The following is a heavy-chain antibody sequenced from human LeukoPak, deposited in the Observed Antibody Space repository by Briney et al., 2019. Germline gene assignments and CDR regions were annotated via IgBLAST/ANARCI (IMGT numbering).Heavy chain of an antibody. V-gene: IGHV3-30*02. Sequence: GGSLRLSCAASGFTVSSNYMSWVRQAPGKGLEWVGFIRYDGNNEYYADSVRGRFTISRDNSKRTLYLQMNSLRAEDTAVYYCAREIAADRGFDSWGQGTLVTVSS. CDR2: IRYDGNNE. D-gene: IGHD6-6*01. J-gene: IGHJ4*02. CDR3: AREIAADRGFDS. CDR1: GFTVSSNY.